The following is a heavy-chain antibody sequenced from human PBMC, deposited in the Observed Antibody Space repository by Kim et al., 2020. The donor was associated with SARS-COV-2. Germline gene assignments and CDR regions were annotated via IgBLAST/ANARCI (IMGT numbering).Heavy chain of an antibody. V-gene: IGHV3-48*04. J-gene: IGHJ6*01. Sequence: GGSLRLSCAASGFTFSDYTMDWVRQAPGKGLEWIAYITTTSRAIYYADSVKGRFTISRDNARNSLYLQMNSLSAEDTAVYYCAREYYGMEVWGQGTTVTV. CDR1: GFTFSDYT. CDR3: AREYYGMEV. CDR2: ITTTSRAI.